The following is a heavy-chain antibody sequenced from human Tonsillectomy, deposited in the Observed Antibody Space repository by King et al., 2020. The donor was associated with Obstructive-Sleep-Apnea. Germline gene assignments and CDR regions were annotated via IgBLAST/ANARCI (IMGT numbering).Heavy chain of an antibody. CDR1: GYTFTDYY. V-gene: IGHV1-2*02. D-gene: IGHD3-16*01. CDR2: INPNSGGT. CDR3: AGDITRYWGFWGASPYY. Sequence: VQLVESGAEVKKPGASVKVSCKASGYTFTDYYMHWVRQAPGQGLEWMGWINPNSGGTNYAQKFQGRVTMTRDTSISTAYMELSRLRSDDTAVYYCAGDITRYWGFWGASPYYWGQGTLVTVSS. J-gene: IGHJ4*02.